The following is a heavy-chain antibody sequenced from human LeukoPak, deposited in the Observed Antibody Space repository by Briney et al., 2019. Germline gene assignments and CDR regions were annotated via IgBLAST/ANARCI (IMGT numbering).Heavy chain of an antibody. Sequence: GGSLRLSCTASGFSFSTYAMNWVRQAPGKGLEWVSTISGGGGSTFYADFVKGRFTISRDNSKNTLYLQMNSLRAEDTAVYYCAKDRSIGTYYTFDHWGQGTLVTVSS. CDR2: ISGGGGST. J-gene: IGHJ4*02. D-gene: IGHD1-26*01. CDR1: GFSFSTYA. CDR3: AKDRSIGTYYTFDH. V-gene: IGHV3-23*01.